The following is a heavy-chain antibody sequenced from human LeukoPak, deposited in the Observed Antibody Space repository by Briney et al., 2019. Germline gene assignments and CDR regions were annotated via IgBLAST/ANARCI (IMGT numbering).Heavy chain of an antibody. J-gene: IGHJ4*02. CDR1: GFTFSSYA. D-gene: IGHD1-20*01. V-gene: IGHV3-23*01. Sequence: PGGSLRLSCAASGFTFSSYAMSWVRQAPGKGLEWVSGISGSGGSTYYADSVKGRFTISGDNSKNTLYLQMNSLRAEDTAVYYCAKSLTGTVDYWGQGTLVTVSS. CDR3: AKSLTGTVDY. CDR2: ISGSGGST.